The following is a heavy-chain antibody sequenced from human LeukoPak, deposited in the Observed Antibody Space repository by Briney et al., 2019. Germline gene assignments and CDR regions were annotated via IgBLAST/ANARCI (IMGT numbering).Heavy chain of an antibody. Sequence: ASVKVSCKASGYTFSNFDINWVRQATGQGLEWMGWMNPNSGSTGYAQKFQGRVTLTRDTSISTAYMELSSLRSEDTAVYYCAKAKEMAAIGNWGQGTLVTVSS. V-gene: IGHV1-8*03. J-gene: IGHJ4*02. CDR2: MNPNSGST. D-gene: IGHD5-24*01. CDR3: AKAKEMAAIGN. CDR1: GYTFSNFD.